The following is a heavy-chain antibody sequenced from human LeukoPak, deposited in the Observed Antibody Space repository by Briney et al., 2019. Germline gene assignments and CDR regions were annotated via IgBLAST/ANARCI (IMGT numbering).Heavy chain of an antibody. V-gene: IGHV3-48*01. Sequence: GGSLRLSCVASGFTFRTYSMNWVRQPPGKGLEWVSYISSSSSSVNYADSVKGRFTISRDNAKNSLYLQMNSLRVEGTAVYYCARGEYSGSSHTDYWGQGTLVTVSS. D-gene: IGHD1-26*01. J-gene: IGHJ4*02. CDR3: ARGEYSGSSHTDY. CDR2: ISSSSSSV. CDR1: GFTFRTYS.